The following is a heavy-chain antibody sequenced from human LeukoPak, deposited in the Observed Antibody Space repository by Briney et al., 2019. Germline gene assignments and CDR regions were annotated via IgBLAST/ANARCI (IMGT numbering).Heavy chain of an antibody. CDR2: ISGSGNTI. CDR1: GFTFSNYE. J-gene: IGHJ3*02. Sequence: PGGSLRLSCAASGFTFSNYEMNWVRQAPGKGLEWVSYISGSGNTIHYADSVKGRFTISRDNAKNTLYLQMNSLRAEDTAVYYCARERDTDMVTGTDAFDIWGQGTMVTVSS. V-gene: IGHV3-48*03. CDR3: ARERDTDMVTGTDAFDI. D-gene: IGHD5-18*01.